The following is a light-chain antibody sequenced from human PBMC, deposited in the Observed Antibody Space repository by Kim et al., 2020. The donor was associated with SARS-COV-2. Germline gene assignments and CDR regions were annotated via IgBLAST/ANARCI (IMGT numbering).Light chain of an antibody. CDR2: GAS. J-gene: IGKJ5*01. Sequence: ASVGDRVTPPCRASQDIRNDLGWYQQNPGRAPKRLIYGASSLQSGVPSRFSGSGSGTEFTLTISSVQPEDFATYFCLQHNTYPITFGQGTRLEIK. V-gene: IGKV1-17*01. CDR1: QDIRND. CDR3: LQHNTYPIT.